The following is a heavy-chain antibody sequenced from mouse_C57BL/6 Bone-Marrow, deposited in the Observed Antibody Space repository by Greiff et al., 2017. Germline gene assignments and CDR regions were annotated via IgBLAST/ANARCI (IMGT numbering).Heavy chain of an antibody. CDR1: GFNIKDDY. J-gene: IGHJ2*01. Sequence: VQLQQSGAELVRPGASVKLSCTASGFNIKDDYMHWVKQRPEPGLEWIGWIDPENGDTEYASKFQGKATITADTSSNTAYLQLSSLTSEDTAVYYCTTVNFDYWGQGTTLTVSS. CDR3: TTVNFDY. V-gene: IGHV14-4*01. CDR2: IDPENGDT.